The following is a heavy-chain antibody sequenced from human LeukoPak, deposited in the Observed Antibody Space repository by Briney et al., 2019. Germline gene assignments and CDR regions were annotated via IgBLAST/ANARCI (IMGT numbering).Heavy chain of an antibody. J-gene: IGHJ4*02. CDR2: VLKDGDNK. CDR1: GFAFSNYL. Sequence: GGSLRLSCAASGFAFSNYLMHWVRQAPGKGLESVALVLKDGDNKNYTDSVKGRFTISRDNSKNTVYLQMNSLRVEDTAVYYCASDSGGSFDHWGQGTLVTVSS. D-gene: IGHD4-23*01. CDR3: ASDSGGSFDH. V-gene: IGHV3-33*01.